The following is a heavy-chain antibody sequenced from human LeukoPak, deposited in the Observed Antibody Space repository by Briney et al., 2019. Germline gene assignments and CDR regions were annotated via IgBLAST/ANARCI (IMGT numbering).Heavy chain of an antibody. Sequence: GGSLRLSCAASGFTFSSYEMNWVRQAPGKGREWVSYISSSGSTIYYADSVKGRFTISRDNAKNSLYLQMNSLRAEDTAVYYCARQSPGDYYDSSDAFDIWGQGTMVTVSS. CDR1: GFTFSSYE. D-gene: IGHD3-22*01. J-gene: IGHJ3*02. CDR3: ARQSPGDYYDSSDAFDI. V-gene: IGHV3-48*03. CDR2: ISSSGSTI.